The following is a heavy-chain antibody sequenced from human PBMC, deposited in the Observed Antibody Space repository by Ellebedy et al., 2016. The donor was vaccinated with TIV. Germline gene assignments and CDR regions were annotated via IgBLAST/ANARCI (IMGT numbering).Heavy chain of an antibody. V-gene: IGHV1-3*01. CDR2: INAGNGNT. CDR3: ARSGRSSGWYRNRNHYYYYGMDV. D-gene: IGHD6-19*01. J-gene: IGHJ6*02. CDR1: GYTFTSYA. Sequence: AASVKVSCKASGYTFTSYAMHWVRQAPGQRLEWMGWINAGNGNTKYSQKFQGRVTITRDTSASTAYMELSSLRSEDTAVYYCARSGRSSGWYRNRNHYYYYGMDVWGQGTTVTVSS.